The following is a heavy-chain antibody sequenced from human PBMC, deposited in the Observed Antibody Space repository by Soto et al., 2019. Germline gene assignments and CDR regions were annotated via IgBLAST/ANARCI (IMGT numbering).Heavy chain of an antibody. V-gene: IGHV3-23*01. CDR3: EQYRETRSQEIYGMDV. CDR1: GFTFSSYA. D-gene: IGHD6-19*01. Sequence: GGSLRLSCAASGFTFSSYAMSWVRQAPGKGLEWVSAISGSGGSTYYADSVKGRFTISRDNSKNTLYLQMNSLRAEDTAVYYCEQYRETRSQEIYGMDVWGQGTTVTVSS. CDR2: ISGSGGST. J-gene: IGHJ6*02.